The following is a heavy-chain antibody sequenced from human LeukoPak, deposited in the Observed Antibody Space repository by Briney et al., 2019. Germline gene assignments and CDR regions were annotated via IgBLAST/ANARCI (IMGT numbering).Heavy chain of an antibody. CDR2: IYPGDSDT. V-gene: IGHV5-51*01. J-gene: IGHJ4*02. CDR1: GYIFTTYC. CDR3: ARSFRGSSSSRVDS. D-gene: IGHD6-6*01. Sequence: GESLKISCKGSGYIFTTYCIAWVRQMPGKGLEWMGIIYPGDSDTRYSPSFQGQVTISADKSISTAYLQWSSLKASDTAMYYCARSFRGSSSSRVDSWGQGTLVTVSS.